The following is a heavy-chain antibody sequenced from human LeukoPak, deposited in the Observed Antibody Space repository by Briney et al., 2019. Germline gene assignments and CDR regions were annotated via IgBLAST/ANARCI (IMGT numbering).Heavy chain of an antibody. J-gene: IGHJ4*02. CDR1: GFTFSNDA. Sequence: GGSLRLSCGASGFTFSNDAMSWVRQAPGKGLGWVSFITNSGDSAYYADSVKGRFTVSRDNSKNTLYLQMNRLRAEDTAVYYCVKGRSGTSSYGYWGQGTLVTVSS. V-gene: IGHV3-23*01. CDR2: ITNSGDSA. CDR3: VKGRSGTSSYGY. D-gene: IGHD2-2*01.